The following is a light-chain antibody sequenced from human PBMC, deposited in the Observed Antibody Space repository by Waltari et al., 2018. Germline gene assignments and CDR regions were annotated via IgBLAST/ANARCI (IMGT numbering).Light chain of an antibody. Sequence: QSVLTQPPSVSGAPGQRVTISCTGSSSHIGAGYDVHWYQHLPGTVPKPLICRNTNRPPGVPDRFSASKSGASASRAIAGLRAEDEADYYCQSYDSSLSGSVFGGGTKLTVL. CDR3: QSYDSSLSGSV. CDR2: RNT. J-gene: IGLJ2*01. V-gene: IGLV1-40*01. CDR1: SSHIGAGYD.